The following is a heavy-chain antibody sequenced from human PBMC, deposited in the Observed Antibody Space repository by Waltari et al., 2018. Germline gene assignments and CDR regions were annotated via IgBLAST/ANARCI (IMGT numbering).Heavy chain of an antibody. J-gene: IGHJ6*02. CDR1: GVSVDNIH. Sequence: EVHLVDSGGGLIQPGGSLLLSCAASGVSVDNIHMSWGRQAPGKGWEWGSVLDSGGYLEYADSVKGRFTISRDTSTNTLYLRMNSLRADDTAVYFCARDLGWMDVWGQGTTVTVSS. D-gene: IGHD6-19*01. V-gene: IGHV3-53*01. CDR3: ARDLGWMDV. CDR2: LDSGGYL.